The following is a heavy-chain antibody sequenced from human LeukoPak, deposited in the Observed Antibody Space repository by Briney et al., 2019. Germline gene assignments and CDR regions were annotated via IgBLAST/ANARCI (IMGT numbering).Heavy chain of an antibody. V-gene: IGHV1-2*02. CDR3: ASYYDSSGFPSPNYFDY. CDR2: INHNSGGT. CDR1: GYTFTGYY. J-gene: IGHJ4*02. Sequence: ASVKVSCKASGYTFTGYYMHWVRQAPGQGLEWMGWINHNSGGTNYAQKFQGRVTMTRDTSISTAYMELSRLRSDDTAVYYCASYYDSSGFPSPNYFDYWGQGTLVTVSS. D-gene: IGHD3-22*01.